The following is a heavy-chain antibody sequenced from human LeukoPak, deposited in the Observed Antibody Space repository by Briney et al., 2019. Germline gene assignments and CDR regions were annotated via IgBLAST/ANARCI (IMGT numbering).Heavy chain of an antibody. Sequence: PSQTLSLTCTVSGGSISSGDYYWSWIRQPPGKGLEWIGYIYYSGSTYHNPSLKSRVTISVDTSKNQFSLKLSSVTAADTAVYYCARARRHGSGYYVDYWGQGTLVTVSS. D-gene: IGHD3-22*01. CDR1: GGSISSGDYY. CDR2: IYYSGST. J-gene: IGHJ4*02. V-gene: IGHV4-30-4*08. CDR3: ARARRHGSGYYVDY.